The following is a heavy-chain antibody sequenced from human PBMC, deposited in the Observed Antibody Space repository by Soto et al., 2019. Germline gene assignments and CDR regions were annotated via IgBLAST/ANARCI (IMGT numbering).Heavy chain of an antibody. Sequence: TGGSLRLSCAASGFTFSSYSMNWVRQAPGKGLEWVSYISSSSSTIYYADSVKGRFTISRDNAKDSLYLQMNSLRAEDTAVYYYAASGGTSGVWGRGTTVTVSS. CDR1: GFTFSSYS. V-gene: IGHV3-48*01. D-gene: IGHD2-15*01. CDR2: ISSSSSTI. CDR3: AASGGTSGV. J-gene: IGHJ6*04.